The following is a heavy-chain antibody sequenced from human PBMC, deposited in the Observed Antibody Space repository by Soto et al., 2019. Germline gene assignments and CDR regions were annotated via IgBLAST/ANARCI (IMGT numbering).Heavy chain of an antibody. CDR1: GYTFASYG. V-gene: IGHV1-18*04. CDR2: ISAYNGNT. D-gene: IGHD3-22*01. CDR3: ARDTPYYYDSSGWAAFDI. Sequence: ASVKVSCKASGYTFASYGISWVRQAPGQGLEWMGWISAYNGNTNYAQKLQGRVTMTTDTSTSTAYMELRSLRSDDTAVYYCARDTPYYYDSSGWAAFDIWGQGTMVTVSS. J-gene: IGHJ3*02.